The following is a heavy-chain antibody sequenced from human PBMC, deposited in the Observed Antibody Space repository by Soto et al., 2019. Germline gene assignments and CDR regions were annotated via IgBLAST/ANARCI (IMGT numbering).Heavy chain of an antibody. CDR1: GFTFDDYA. CDR2: ISWNSGSI. D-gene: IGHD2-15*01. CDR3: AKEWRDDLGYCSGGSCYPGWFDY. V-gene: IGHV3-9*01. J-gene: IGHJ4*02. Sequence: GGSLRLSCAASGFTFDDYAMHWVRQAPGKGLEWVSGISWNSGSIGYADSVKGRFTISRDNAKNSLYLQMNSLRAEDTALYYCAKEWRDDLGYCSGGSCYPGWFDYWGQGTLVTVSS.